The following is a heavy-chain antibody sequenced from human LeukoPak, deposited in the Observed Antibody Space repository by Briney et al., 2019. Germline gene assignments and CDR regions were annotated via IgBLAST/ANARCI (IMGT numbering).Heavy chain of an antibody. V-gene: IGHV4-61*01. Sequence: RPSETLSLTCTVSGGSVSSGSYYWSWIRQPPGKGLEWIGYIYYSGSTNYNPSLKSRVTISVDTSKNQFSLKLSSVTAADTAVYYCARAIGSSWFPFDYWGQGTLVTVSS. CDR3: ARAIGSSWFPFDY. CDR2: IYYSGST. J-gene: IGHJ4*02. CDR1: GGSVSSGSYY. D-gene: IGHD6-13*01.